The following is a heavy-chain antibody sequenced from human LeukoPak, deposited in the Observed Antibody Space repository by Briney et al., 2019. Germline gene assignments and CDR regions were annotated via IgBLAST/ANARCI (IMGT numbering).Heavy chain of an antibody. CDR1: GYTFTSYG. D-gene: IGHD5-24*01. CDR2: ISAYNGNT. J-gene: IGHJ6*02. Sequence: ASVKVSCKASGYTFTSYGIGWVRQAPGQGLEWMGWISAYNGNTNYAQNLQGRVTMTTDTSTSTAYMELRSLRSDDTAVYYCARDLERWLQSRNYYYYGMDVWGQGTTVTVSS. V-gene: IGHV1-18*01. CDR3: ARDLERWLQSRNYYYYGMDV.